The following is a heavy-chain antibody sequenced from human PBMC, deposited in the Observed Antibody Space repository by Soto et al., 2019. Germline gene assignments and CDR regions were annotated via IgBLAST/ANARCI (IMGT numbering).Heavy chain of an antibody. CDR3: AKNQRRVTPNDY. J-gene: IGHJ4*02. Sequence: LSLSCAASGFTFSSYAMSWVRQAPGKGLEWVSAISGSGGSTYYADSVKGRFTISRDNSKNTLYLQMNSLRAEDTAVYYCAKNQRRVTPNDYWGQGTRGTVSS. CDR2: ISGSGGST. V-gene: IGHV3-23*01. D-gene: IGHD2-21*02. CDR1: GFTFSSYA.